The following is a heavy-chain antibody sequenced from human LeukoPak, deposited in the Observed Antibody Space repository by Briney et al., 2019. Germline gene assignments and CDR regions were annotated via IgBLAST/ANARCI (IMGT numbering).Heavy chain of an antibody. CDR1: GFPFSSYA. V-gene: IGHV3-23*01. Sequence: GGSLRLSCAASGFPFSSYAMNWVRQAPGKGLEWVPAISGSGASTYYADSVKGRFTISKDNAKNTVYLQMNSLRAEDTAVYYCVSFYETYWGRGTLVTVSS. CDR3: VSFYETY. J-gene: IGHJ4*02. CDR2: ISGSGAST. D-gene: IGHD2/OR15-2a*01.